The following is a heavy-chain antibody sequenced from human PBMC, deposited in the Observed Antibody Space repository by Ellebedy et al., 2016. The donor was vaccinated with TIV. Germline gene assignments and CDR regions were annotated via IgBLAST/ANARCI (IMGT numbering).Heavy chain of an antibody. CDR2: ISYDGRNT. Sequence: GESLKISCGGSGFSFETYGMHWVRQTPDKGLEWVAAISYDGRNTSYADSVKGRFTVSRDNFKSTLFLQMNSLRAEDTSIYHCAKDRHPFITTWYHNYFDYWGQGTLVTVSS. V-gene: IGHV3-30*18. CDR3: AKDRHPFITTWYHNYFDY. CDR1: GFSFETYG. D-gene: IGHD6-13*01. J-gene: IGHJ4*02.